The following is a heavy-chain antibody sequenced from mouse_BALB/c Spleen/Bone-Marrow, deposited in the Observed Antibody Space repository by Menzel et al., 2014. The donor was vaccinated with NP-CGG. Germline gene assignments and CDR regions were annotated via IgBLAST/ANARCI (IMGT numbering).Heavy chain of an antibody. V-gene: IGHV1-4*02. CDR2: INPSSGYT. CDR3: AREYGNYRFAY. Sequence: QVQLQQSAAELARPGASVKMSCKASGYTFTSYTMHWVKPRPGQGLEWIGYINPSSGYTEYNQKFKDKTTLTADKSSSTAYMQLSSLTSEDSAVYYCAREYGNYRFAYWGQGTLVTVSA. J-gene: IGHJ3*01. CDR1: GYTFTSYT. D-gene: IGHD2-10*02.